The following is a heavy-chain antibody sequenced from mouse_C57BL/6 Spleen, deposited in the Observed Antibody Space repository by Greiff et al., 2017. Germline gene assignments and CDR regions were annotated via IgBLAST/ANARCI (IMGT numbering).Heavy chain of an antibody. Sequence: VQLQQPGPELVKPGASVKLSCKASGYAFSSSWMNWVKPRPGQGLEWIGRVYPGDGDTNYNGKFKGKATLTADKSSSSAYMQLSSLTSEYAAVYFCARPPVWDWFAYWGQGTLVTVSA. CDR3: ARPPVWDWFAY. CDR2: VYPGDGDT. V-gene: IGHV1-82*01. J-gene: IGHJ3*01. CDR1: GYAFSSSW. D-gene: IGHD4-1*01.